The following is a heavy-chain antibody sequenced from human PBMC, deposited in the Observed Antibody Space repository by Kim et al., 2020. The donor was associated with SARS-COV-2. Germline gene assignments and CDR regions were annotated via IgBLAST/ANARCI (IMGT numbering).Heavy chain of an antibody. CDR3: AREEGARVVYNGLMDV. V-gene: IGHV6-1*01. CDR2: TYYRSKWYN. Sequence: SQTLSLTCAISGDSVSSNSAAWNWIRQSPSRGLEWLGRTYYRSKWYNDYAVSVKSRITINPDTSKNQFSLQLNSVTPEDTAVYYCAREEGARVVYNGLMDVWGQGTTVTVSS. J-gene: IGHJ6*02. D-gene: IGHD3-3*01. CDR1: GDSVSSNSAA.